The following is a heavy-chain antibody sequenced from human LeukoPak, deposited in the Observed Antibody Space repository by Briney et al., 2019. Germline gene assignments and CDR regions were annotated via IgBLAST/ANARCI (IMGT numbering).Heavy chain of an antibody. D-gene: IGHD1-14*01. J-gene: IGHJ4*02. CDR3: VREREPLSDFDY. V-gene: IGHV3-7*01. CDR1: GFTFSNYW. Sequence: GGSLRLSCAASGFTFSNYWMTWVRQAPGKGLEWEAHIKHDGGEEYYVNSVKGRFTISRDNAKNSLYLEMDSLRPDDTAVYFCVREREPLSDFDYWGQGALVTVSS. CDR2: IKHDGGEE.